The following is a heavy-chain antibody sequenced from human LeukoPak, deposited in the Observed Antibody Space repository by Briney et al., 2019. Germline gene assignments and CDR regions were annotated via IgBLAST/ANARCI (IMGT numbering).Heavy chain of an antibody. CDR2: ISWNSGSI. CDR3: AKAPYYDILTGYDY. Sequence: PGRSLRLSCAASGFTFDDYAMHWVRQAPGKGLEWVSGISWNSGSIGYADSVKGRFTISRDNAKNSLYLQMNSLRAEDMAFYYCAKAPYYDILTGYDYWGQGTLVTVSS. CDR1: GFTFDDYA. J-gene: IGHJ4*02. V-gene: IGHV3-9*03. D-gene: IGHD3-9*01.